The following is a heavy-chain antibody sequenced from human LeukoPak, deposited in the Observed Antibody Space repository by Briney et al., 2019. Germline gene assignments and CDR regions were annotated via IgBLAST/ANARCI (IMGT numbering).Heavy chain of an antibody. Sequence: GGSLRLSCAASGFTFDDYGMSWVRQAPGKGLEWVSGINWNGGSTGYADSVKGRFTISRDNAKSSVFLQMNSLRAEDTAVYYCARVGGHCTSTSCPPPDYWGQGTLVTVSS. CDR1: GFTFDDYG. J-gene: IGHJ4*02. CDR3: ARVGGHCTSTSCPPPDY. CDR2: INWNGGST. V-gene: IGHV3-20*04. D-gene: IGHD2-2*01.